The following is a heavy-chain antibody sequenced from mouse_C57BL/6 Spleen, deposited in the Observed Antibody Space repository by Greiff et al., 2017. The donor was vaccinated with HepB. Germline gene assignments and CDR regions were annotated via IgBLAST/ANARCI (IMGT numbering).Heavy chain of an antibody. Sequence: DVHLVESGEGLVKPGGSLKLSCAASGFTFSSYAMSWVRQTPEKRLEWVAYISSGGDYIYYADTVKGRFTISRDNARNTLYLQMSSLKSEDTAMYYCTRDGGLRWYFDVWGTGTTVTVSS. J-gene: IGHJ1*03. CDR2: ISSGGDYI. D-gene: IGHD2-4*01. V-gene: IGHV5-9-1*02. CDR1: GFTFSSYA. CDR3: TRDGGLRWYFDV.